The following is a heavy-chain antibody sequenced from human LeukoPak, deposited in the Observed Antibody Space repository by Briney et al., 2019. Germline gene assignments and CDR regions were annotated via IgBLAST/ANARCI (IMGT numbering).Heavy chain of an antibody. J-gene: IGHJ4*02. D-gene: IGHD2-2*01. CDR3: AREGYCSRTSCYGYY. Sequence: SVKVSCKASGGTFSSYAISWVRQAPGQGLQWMGGIIPIFGTANYAQKFQGRVTITADEPTSTAYMELSSLRSEDTAVYYCAREGYCSRTSCYGYYWGQGTLVTVSS. V-gene: IGHV1-69*13. CDR1: GGTFSSYA. CDR2: IIPIFGTA.